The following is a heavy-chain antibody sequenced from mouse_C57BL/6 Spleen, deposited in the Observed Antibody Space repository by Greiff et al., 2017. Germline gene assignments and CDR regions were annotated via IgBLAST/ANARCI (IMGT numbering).Heavy chain of an antibody. V-gene: IGHV1-20*01. Sequence: VQLQQSGPELVKPGDSVKISCKASGYSFTGYFMNWVMQSHGKSLEWIGRINPYNGDTFYNQKFKGKATLTVDKSSSTAHMELRSLTSEDSAVYYCAREGIYYYGSSYPHGFDYWGQGTTLTVSS. CDR2: INPYNGDT. CDR3: AREGIYYYGSSYPHGFDY. D-gene: IGHD1-1*01. CDR1: GYSFTGYF. J-gene: IGHJ2*01.